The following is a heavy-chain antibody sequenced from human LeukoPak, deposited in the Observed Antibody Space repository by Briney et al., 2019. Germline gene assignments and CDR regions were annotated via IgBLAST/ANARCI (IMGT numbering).Heavy chain of an antibody. D-gene: IGHD6-13*01. J-gene: IGHJ4*02. Sequence: GGSLTLSCAASGFTFSTYCMSWVRQAPGKGLEWVANIKQDGSEKYYVDSVKGRFTSSRDNAKNALYVQMNSLRAEDTAVYYCARGGLQQLAYWGQGTLVTASS. V-gene: IGHV3-7*01. CDR3: ARGGLQQLAY. CDR1: GFTFSTYC. CDR2: IKQDGSEK.